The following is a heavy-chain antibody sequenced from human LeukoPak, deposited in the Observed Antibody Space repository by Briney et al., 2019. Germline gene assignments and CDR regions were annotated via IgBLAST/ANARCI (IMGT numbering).Heavy chain of an antibody. D-gene: IGHD2-2*01. Sequence: PSDTLSLTCAVYGGSFSGYYWSWLPQPPGRGGEWIGEINHSESTNYNPSLKSRVTISVDTSKTQFSLKLSPVTAADTAVSYCARRISHIVVVPAAAAGVVSYFDYWGQGTLVTVSS. CDR3: ARRISHIVVVPAAAAGVVSYFDY. CDR1: GGSFSGYY. J-gene: IGHJ4*02. CDR2: INHSEST. V-gene: IGHV4-34*01.